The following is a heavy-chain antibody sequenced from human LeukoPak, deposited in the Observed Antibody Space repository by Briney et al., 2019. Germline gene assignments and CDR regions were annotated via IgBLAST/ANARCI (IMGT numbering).Heavy chain of an antibody. CDR3: ARDGCDHSSTSCYPEG. CDR2: ISAYNGNT. J-gene: IGHJ4*02. CDR1: GYTFTSYG. Sequence: ASVKVSCKASGYTFTSYGISWVRQAPGQGLEWMGWISAYNGNTNYAQKLQGRVTMTTDTSTSTAYMELRSLRSDDTAVYYCARDGCDHSSTSCYPEGWGQGTLVTVSS. D-gene: IGHD2-2*01. V-gene: IGHV1-18*01.